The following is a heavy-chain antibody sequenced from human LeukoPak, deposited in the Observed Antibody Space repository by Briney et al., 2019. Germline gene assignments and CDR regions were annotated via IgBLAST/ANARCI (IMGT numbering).Heavy chain of an antibody. Sequence: GGSLRLSCAASGFTFISHTMSWVRQAPGKGLEWVSIIYSADNTYYADSVKGRFIISRDNSKNTVYLQMNSLRAEDTAVYYCARDRAYGDYASWGQGTLVTVSS. CDR3: ARDRAYGDYAS. D-gene: IGHD4-17*01. CDR1: GFTFISHT. V-gene: IGHV3-53*01. CDR2: IYSADNT. J-gene: IGHJ5*02.